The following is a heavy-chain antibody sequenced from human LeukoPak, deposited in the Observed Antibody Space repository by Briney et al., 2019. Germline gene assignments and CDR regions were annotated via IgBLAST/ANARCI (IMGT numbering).Heavy chain of an antibody. CDR2: IYYSGST. CDR1: GGSISSYY. V-gene: IGHV4-59*08. CDR3: ARYYYDFWSGPYGMDV. Sequence: SETLSLTCTVSGGSISSYYWSWIRQPPGKGLEWIGYIYYSGSTNYNPSLKSRVTISVDTSKNQFSLKLSSVTAADTAVYYCARYYYDFWSGPYGMDVWGQGTMVTVSS. J-gene: IGHJ6*02. D-gene: IGHD3-3*01.